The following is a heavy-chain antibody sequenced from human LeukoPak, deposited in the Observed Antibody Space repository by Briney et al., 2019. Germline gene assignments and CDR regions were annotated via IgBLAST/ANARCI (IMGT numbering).Heavy chain of an antibody. CDR3: ARAIETDQVYYDPWSAFDI. CDR1: GGSISSSRYY. V-gene: IGHV4-39*07. J-gene: IGHJ3*02. D-gene: IGHD3-22*01. Sequence: SETLSLTCTVSGGSISSSRYYWGWIRQPPGKGLEWIGSIYYSGSTYYNPSLKSRVTISVDTSKNQFSLKLSSVTAADTAVYYCARAIETDQVYYDPWSAFDIWGQGTMVTVSS. CDR2: IYYSGST.